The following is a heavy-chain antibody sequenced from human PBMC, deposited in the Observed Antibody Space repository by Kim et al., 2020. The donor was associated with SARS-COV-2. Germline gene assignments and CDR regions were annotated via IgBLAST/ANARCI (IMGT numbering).Heavy chain of an antibody. Sequence: QKFQGRVTITADESTSTAYMELSSLRSEDTAVYYCARDIRENYYYYGMDVWGQGTTVTVSS. D-gene: IGHD2-2*02. CDR3: ARDIRENYYYYGMDV. V-gene: IGHV1-69*01. J-gene: IGHJ6*02.